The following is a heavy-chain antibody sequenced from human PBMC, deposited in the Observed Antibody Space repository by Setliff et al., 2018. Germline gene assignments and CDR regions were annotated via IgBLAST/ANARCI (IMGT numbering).Heavy chain of an antibody. CDR3: ARDRGLEADVVSLINMGDF. CDR2: ISGYNGNT. CDR1: GYTFTSYD. Sequence: AASVKVSCKASGYTFTSYDINWVRQATGQGLEWMGWISGYNGNTNYAQKFQSRVTMTTDTFTNTAYMELRSLRSDDTAVYYCARDRGLEADVVSLINMGDFWGQGTLVTVSS. J-gene: IGHJ4*02. V-gene: IGHV1-18*01. D-gene: IGHD2-21*01.